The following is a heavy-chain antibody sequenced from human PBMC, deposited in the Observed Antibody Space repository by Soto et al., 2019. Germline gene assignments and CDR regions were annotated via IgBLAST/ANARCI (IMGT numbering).Heavy chain of an antibody. D-gene: IGHD3-22*01. CDR3: ARGVVDDSSGYYLFDY. J-gene: IGHJ4*02. V-gene: IGHV4-31*03. Sequence: LSLTCTVSGGSISSGDYYWSWIRQHPGKGLEWIGYIYYSGSTYYNPSLKSRVTISVDTSKNQFSLKLSSVTAADTAVYYCARGVVDDSSGYYLFDYWGQGTLVTVSS. CDR2: IYYSGST. CDR1: GGSISSGDYY.